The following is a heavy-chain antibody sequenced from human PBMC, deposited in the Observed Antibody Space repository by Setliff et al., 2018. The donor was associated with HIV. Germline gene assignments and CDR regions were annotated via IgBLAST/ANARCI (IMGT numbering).Heavy chain of an antibody. CDR2: ISSSSTFI. Sequence: PGGSLRLSCAASGFIFSGYTMVWVRQAPGKGLEWVSSISSSSTFIYYADSVKGRFTISRDNARNSLYLQMTSLRAEDTAVYYCAGYVDWYYMDVWGKGTTVTVSS. V-gene: IGHV3-21*01. J-gene: IGHJ6*03. CDR1: GFIFSGYT. D-gene: IGHD5-12*01. CDR3: AGYVDWYYMDV.